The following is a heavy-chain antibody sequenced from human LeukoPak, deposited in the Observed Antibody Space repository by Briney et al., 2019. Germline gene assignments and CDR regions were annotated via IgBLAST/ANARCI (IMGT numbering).Heavy chain of an antibody. Sequence: ASVKVSCKASGYTFTGYYMHWVRQAPGQGLEWMGWINPNSGGTNYAQKFQGRVTMTRDTSISTAYMELSRLRSDDTAVYYCARDRYYDFWSGYRNSRTNDAFDIWGQGTIVTVSS. CDR1: GYTFTGYY. V-gene: IGHV1-2*02. J-gene: IGHJ3*02. D-gene: IGHD3-3*01. CDR3: ARDRYYDFWSGYRNSRTNDAFDI. CDR2: INPNSGGT.